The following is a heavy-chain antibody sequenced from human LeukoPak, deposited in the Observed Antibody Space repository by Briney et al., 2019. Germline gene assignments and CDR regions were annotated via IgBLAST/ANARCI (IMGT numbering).Heavy chain of an antibody. CDR1: GGSFSGYY. CDR3: ARGRPNHYYDSSGCIDY. D-gene: IGHD3-22*01. Sequence: PSETLSLTCAVYGGSFSGYYWNWIRQPPGKGLEWIGEINHSGGTNYKPSLKSRVTISVDTSKNQFSLKLSSVTAADTAVYYCARGRPNHYYDSSGCIDYWGQGTLVTVSS. V-gene: IGHV4-34*01. J-gene: IGHJ4*02. CDR2: INHSGGT.